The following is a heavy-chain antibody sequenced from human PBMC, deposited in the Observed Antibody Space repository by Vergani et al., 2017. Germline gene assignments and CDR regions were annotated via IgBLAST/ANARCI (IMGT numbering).Heavy chain of an antibody. CDR3: ARHPTTKSYYYYGMDV. CDR1: GYSFTSYW. J-gene: IGHJ6*02. CDR2: IYPGDSDT. Sequence: EVQLVPSGAEVKKPGESLKISCKGSGYSFTSYWIGWVRQLPGKGLEWMGIIYPGDSDTRYSPSFQGQVTISADKSISTAYLQWSSLKASDTAMYYCARHPTTKSYYYYGMDVWGQGTTVTVSS. V-gene: IGHV5-51*01. D-gene: IGHD1-7*01.